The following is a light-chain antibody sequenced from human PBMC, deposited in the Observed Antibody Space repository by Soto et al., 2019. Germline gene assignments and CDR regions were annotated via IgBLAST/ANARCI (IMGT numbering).Light chain of an antibody. V-gene: IGKV1-5*03. J-gene: IGKJ5*01. CDR3: QQYLSYPIT. CDR2: KAS. CDR1: QSISSW. Sequence: DIQMTQSPSTLSASVGDRVTITCRASQSISSWLAWYQQKPGEAPKSLIYKASSLESGVPSRFSGSGSGTEFTLTISSLQSDDFATYYCQQYLSYPITFGQGTRLEIK.